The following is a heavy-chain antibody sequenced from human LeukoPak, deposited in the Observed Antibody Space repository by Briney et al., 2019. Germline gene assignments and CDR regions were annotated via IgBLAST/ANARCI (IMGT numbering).Heavy chain of an antibody. CDR3: ARSRGGYGDYGSWFDP. Sequence: SETLSLTCTVSGGSISSFFWNWIRQPPGKGLEWIGYIHYTGSTKDNPSLKSRVTTSVDTSKNQFSLKLSSVTAADTAVYYCARSRGGYGDYGSWFDPWGQGILVSVSS. V-gene: IGHV4-59*01. D-gene: IGHD4-17*01. CDR2: IHYTGST. CDR1: GGSISSFF. J-gene: IGHJ5*02.